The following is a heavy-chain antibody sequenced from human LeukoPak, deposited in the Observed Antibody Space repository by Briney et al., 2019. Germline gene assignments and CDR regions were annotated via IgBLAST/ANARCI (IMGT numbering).Heavy chain of an antibody. Sequence: SETLSLTCTVSGGSTSSYYWSWIRQPPGRGLEWIGYIHYTGSTNYKSSLKSRVTISVDKSKNQFSLKLRSVTAADTAVYYCARSSESYDSSGYYSYYFDNWGQGTLVTVSS. D-gene: IGHD3-22*01. V-gene: IGHV4-59*01. CDR1: GGSTSSYY. J-gene: IGHJ4*02. CDR2: IHYTGST. CDR3: ARSSESYDSSGYYSYYFDN.